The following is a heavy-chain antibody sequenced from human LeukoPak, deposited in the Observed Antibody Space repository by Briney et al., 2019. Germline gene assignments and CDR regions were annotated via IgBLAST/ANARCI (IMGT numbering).Heavy chain of an antibody. CDR3: ARGPFKGAALDY. CDR1: GFTFSTKW. CDR2: IKPDGSEK. V-gene: IGHV3-7*04. Sequence: GGSLRLSCAASGFTFSTKWMTWVRQASGKGLEWVANIKPDGSEKFYVDSVKGRFTISRDNARNSLYLQMNSLRAEDMAVYYCARGPFKGAALDYWGQGTLVTVSS. J-gene: IGHJ4*02. D-gene: IGHD3-16*01.